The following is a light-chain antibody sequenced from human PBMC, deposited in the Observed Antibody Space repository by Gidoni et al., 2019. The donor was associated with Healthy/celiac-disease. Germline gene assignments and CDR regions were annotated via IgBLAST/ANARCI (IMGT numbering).Light chain of an antibody. J-gene: IGLJ1*01. CDR1: SFNIGAGYD. V-gene: IGLV1-40*01. CDR2: GNS. Sequence: QSVLTQPPSVSGAPGQRVTISCTGSSFNIGAGYDVHWYQQLPGTAPKLLIYGNSNRPSGVPDRFSGSKSGTSASLAITGLQAEDEADYYCQSYDSSLSGNYVFGTGTKVTVL. CDR3: QSYDSSLSGNYV.